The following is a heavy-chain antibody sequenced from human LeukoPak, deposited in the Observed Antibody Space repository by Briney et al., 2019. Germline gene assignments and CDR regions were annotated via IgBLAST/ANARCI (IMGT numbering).Heavy chain of an antibody. CDR2: INPNSGGT. J-gene: IGHJ4*02. CDR3: ARVNLPIAAAGTFDY. D-gene: IGHD6-13*01. CDR1: GYTFTSYD. Sequence: ASVKVSCKASGYTFTSYDINWVRQATGQGLEWMGWINPNSGGTNYAQKFQGRVTMTRDTSISTAYMELSRLRSDDTAVYYCARVNLPIAAAGTFDYWGQGTLVTVSS. V-gene: IGHV1-2*02.